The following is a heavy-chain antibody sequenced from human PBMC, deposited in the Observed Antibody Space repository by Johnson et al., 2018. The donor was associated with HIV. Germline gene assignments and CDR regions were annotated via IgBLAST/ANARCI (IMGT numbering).Heavy chain of an antibody. V-gene: IGHV3-74*01. CDR3: ARERWSAYYGAFDI. J-gene: IGHJ3*02. Sequence: VQLVESGGGLVQPGGSLRLSCAASGFTFSNYWMHWVRQAPGKGLVWVSRVNSDGSSTYFADSVKGRFTISRDNAKNSLYLQMNSLRPEDTAVYYCARERWSAYYGAFDIWGHGTLVTVSS. CDR1: GFTFSNYW. D-gene: IGHD3-3*01. CDR2: VNSDGSST.